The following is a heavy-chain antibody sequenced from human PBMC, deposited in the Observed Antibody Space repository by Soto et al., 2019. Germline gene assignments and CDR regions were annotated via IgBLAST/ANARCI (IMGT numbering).Heavy chain of an antibody. D-gene: IGHD3-10*01. Sequence: PSETLSLTCAVSNFSLSKGYYWGWIRQPPGKGLEWIGSLHQSGSPYYNPSLKSRLTISIDMSKKQFSLRLSSVPAADTAVYYCARGAPRGIIHDFDSAGQGSLVTVSS. V-gene: IGHV4-38-2*01. CDR3: ARGAPRGIIHDFDS. J-gene: IGHJ4*02. CDR2: LHQSGSP. CDR1: NFSLSKGYY.